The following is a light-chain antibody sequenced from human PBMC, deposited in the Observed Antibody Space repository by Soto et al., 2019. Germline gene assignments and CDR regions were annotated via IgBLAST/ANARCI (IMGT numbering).Light chain of an antibody. CDR2: KVS. J-gene: IGKJ2*01. CDR3: MQGTHWPYT. CDR1: QSLVYSDGNTY. V-gene: IGKV2-30*01. Sequence: DVVMTQSPLSLPVTLGQPASISCRSSQSLVYSDGNTYLSWFQQMPGQSPRRLIYKVSNRDSGVPDRLSGSGSGTDFTLKISRVEAEDVAVYYCMQGTHWPYTFGQGTKLEI.